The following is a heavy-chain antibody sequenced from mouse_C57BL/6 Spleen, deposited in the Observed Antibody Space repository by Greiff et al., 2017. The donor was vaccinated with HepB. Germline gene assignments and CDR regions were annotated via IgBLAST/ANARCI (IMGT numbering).Heavy chain of an antibody. J-gene: IGHJ2*01. D-gene: IGHD2-10*01. CDR2: IYPRSGNT. V-gene: IGHV1-81*01. CDR3: ASRAPTFYFDY. CDR1: GYTFTSYG. Sequence: QVQLQQSGAELARPGASVKLSCKASGYTFTSYGISWVKQRTGQGLEWIGEIYPRSGNTYYNEKFKGKATLTADKSSSTADMELRSLTSEDSAVYFCASRAPTFYFDYWGQGTTLTVSS.